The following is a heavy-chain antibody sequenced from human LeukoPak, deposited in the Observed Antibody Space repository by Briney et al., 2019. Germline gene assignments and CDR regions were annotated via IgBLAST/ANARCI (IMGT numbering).Heavy chain of an antibody. V-gene: IGHV4-59*08. D-gene: IGHD5-24*01. CDR3: ARHDTRRDGYNRAFDI. J-gene: IGHJ3*02. CDR1: GGSISSYY. CDR2: IYYSGST. Sequence: KPSETLSRTCTVSGGSISSYYWSWIRQPPGKGLEWIGYIYYSGSTNYNPSLKSRVTISVATSKNQFSLKLSSVTAADTAVYYCARHDTRRDGYNRAFDIWRQGPMVTVSS.